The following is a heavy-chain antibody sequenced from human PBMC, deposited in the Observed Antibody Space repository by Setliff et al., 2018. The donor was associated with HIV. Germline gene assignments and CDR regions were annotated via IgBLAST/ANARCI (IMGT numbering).Heavy chain of an antibody. CDR2: IRYDGSNK. D-gene: IGHD1-26*01. Sequence: PGGSLRLSCAASGFTFSTYGMHWVRQAPGKGLEWVAFIRYDGSNKYYADSVKGRFTISRDNSKNTLHLQMNSLRAEDTAVYYCARDRYSGSSTDYWGQGTLVTVSS. CDR3: ARDRYSGSSTDY. CDR1: GFTFSTYG. V-gene: IGHV3-30*02. J-gene: IGHJ4*02.